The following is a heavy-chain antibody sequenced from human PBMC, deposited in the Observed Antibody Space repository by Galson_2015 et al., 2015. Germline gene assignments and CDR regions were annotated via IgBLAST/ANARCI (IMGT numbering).Heavy chain of an antibody. CDR3: AREPHLEIVVAIVYYYYYYGMDV. CDR2: ISAYNGKT. J-gene: IGHJ6*02. Sequence: SVKDSCKASGGTFSSYAISWVRQAPGQGLEWKGWISAYNGKTNYEQKLQGRVTMTTDTSTSTAYMKLRSLRPDDTAVYYCAREPHLEIVVAIVYYYYYYGMDVWGQGTTVTASS. D-gene: IGHD2-2*03. CDR1: GGTFSSYA. V-gene: IGHV1-18*01.